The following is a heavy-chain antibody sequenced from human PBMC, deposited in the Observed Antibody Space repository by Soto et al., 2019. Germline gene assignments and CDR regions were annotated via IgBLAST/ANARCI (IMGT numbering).Heavy chain of an antibody. J-gene: IGHJ5*02. Sequence: QITLKESGPTLVKPTQTLTLTCTFSGFSLSTSGVGVGWIRQPPGKALEWLALIYWDDDKRYSPSLKSRLTNTKDTPKNQVVLTMTSMEPVDTATYYCAHTRVELGSCSGGSCSSNQVMGDNWFDPSGQGTLVTVSS. V-gene: IGHV2-5*02. CDR3: AHTRVELGSCSGGSCSSNQVMGDNWFDP. CDR1: GFSLSTSGVG. D-gene: IGHD2-15*01. CDR2: IYWDDDK.